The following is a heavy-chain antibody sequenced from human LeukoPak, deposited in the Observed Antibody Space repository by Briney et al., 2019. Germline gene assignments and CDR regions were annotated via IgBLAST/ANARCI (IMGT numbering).Heavy chain of an antibody. V-gene: IGHV3-49*04. J-gene: IGHJ6*02. Sequence: QPGGSLRLSCTASGFTFGDYAMSWVRQAPGKGLECVGFIRSKAYGGTTEYAASVKGRFTISRDDSKSIAYLQMNSLKTEDTAVYYCTRRQLYYYGMDVWGQGTTVTVSS. CDR3: TRRQLYYYGMDV. D-gene: IGHD5-24*01. CDR1: GFTFGDYA. CDR2: IRSKAYGGTT.